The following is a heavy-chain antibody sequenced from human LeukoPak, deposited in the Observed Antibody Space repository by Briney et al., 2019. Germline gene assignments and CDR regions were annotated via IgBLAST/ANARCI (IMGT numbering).Heavy chain of an antibody. CDR2: MNPNSGNT. J-gene: IGHJ3*02. CDR3: ARGAQLLVDAFDI. D-gene: IGHD2-2*01. Sequence: ASVKVSCKASGYTFTSYDINWVRQATGQGLEWMGWMNPNSGNTGYAQKFQGRVTMTRDTSISTAYMELSRLRSDDTAVYYCARGAQLLVDAFDIWGQGTMVTVSS. CDR1: GYTFTSYD. V-gene: IGHV1-8*02.